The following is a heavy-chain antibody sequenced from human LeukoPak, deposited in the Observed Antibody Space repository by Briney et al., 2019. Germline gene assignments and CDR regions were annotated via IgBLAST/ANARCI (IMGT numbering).Heavy chain of an antibody. CDR1: GGSFSGYY. D-gene: IGHD4-11*01. CDR2: IYYSGST. J-gene: IGHJ4*02. CDR3: AREVRAFDY. Sequence: SETLSLTCAVYGGSFSGYYWSWIRQPPGKGLEWIGYIYYSGSTNYNPSLKSRVTISVDTSKNQFSLKLSSVTAADTAVYYCAREVRAFDYWGQGTLVTVSS. V-gene: IGHV4-59*01.